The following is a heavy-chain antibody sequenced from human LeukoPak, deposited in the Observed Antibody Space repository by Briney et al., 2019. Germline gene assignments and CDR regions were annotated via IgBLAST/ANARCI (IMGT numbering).Heavy chain of an antibody. CDR1: GFTFDDYA. Sequence: PGRSLRLSCAASGFTFDDYAMHWVRQAPGKGLEWVSGISWNSGSIGYADSVKGRFTISRDNAKNSLYLQMNSLRAEDTALYYCAKDLGKGALLPFDIRGQGTMVTVSS. V-gene: IGHV3-9*01. J-gene: IGHJ3*02. CDR2: ISWNSGSI. D-gene: IGHD1-26*01. CDR3: AKDLGKGALLPFDI.